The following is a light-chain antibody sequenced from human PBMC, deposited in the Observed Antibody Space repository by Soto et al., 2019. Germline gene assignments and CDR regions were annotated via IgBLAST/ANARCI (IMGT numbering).Light chain of an antibody. CDR1: SSNIGAGYE. CDR3: QSYDSSLSGMV. V-gene: IGLV1-40*01. CDR2: GDR. Sequence: QSVLTQPPSVSGAPGQRVTISCTGSSSNIGAGYEVHWYQQLPGTAPKLLIYGDRYRPSGVPGRFSGSKSGTSVSLAITGLQAEDEADYHCQSYDSSLSGMVFGGGTKLTVL. J-gene: IGLJ3*02.